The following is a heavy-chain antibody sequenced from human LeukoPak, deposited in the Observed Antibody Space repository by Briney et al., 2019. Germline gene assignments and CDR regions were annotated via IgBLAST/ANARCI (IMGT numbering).Heavy chain of an antibody. D-gene: IGHD3-10*01. CDR2: IYYSGST. CDR3: ARSILTDYYGSGSFDY. V-gene: IGHV4-59*12. CDR1: GGSISSYY. J-gene: IGHJ4*02. Sequence: PSETLSLTCTVSGGSISSYYWGWIRQPPGKGLEWIGYIYYSGSTNYNPSLKSRVTMSVDTSKNQFSLKLSSVTAADTAVYYCARSILTDYYGSGSFDYWGQGTLVTVSS.